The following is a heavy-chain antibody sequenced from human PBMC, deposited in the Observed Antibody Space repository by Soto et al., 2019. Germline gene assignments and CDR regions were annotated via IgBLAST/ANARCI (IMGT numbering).Heavy chain of an antibody. CDR2: TYYRSKWYN. CDR3: ARSAARRVDY. V-gene: IGHV6-1*01. D-gene: IGHD2-15*01. J-gene: IGHJ4*02. Sequence: PSQTLSLTCVISGGSVSSDSAAWNWIRQSPSRGLEWLGRTYYRSKWYNNYAVSVKSRITINPDTSKNQFSLQLNSVTPEDTAVYYCARSAARRVDYWGQGTLVTVA. CDR1: GGSVSSDSAA.